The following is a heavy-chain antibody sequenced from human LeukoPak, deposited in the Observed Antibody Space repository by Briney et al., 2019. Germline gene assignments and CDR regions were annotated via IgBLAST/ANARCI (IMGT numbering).Heavy chain of an antibody. CDR1: GYTFTGYY. J-gene: IGHJ4*02. CDR2: INTNTGNP. V-gene: IGHV7-4-1*02. D-gene: IGHD5-24*01. CDR3: ARPVEMATITTFDY. Sequence: ASVKVSCKASGYTFTGYYMHWVRQAPGQGLEWMGWINTNTGNPTYAQGFTGRFVFSLDTSVSTAYLQISSLKAEDTAVYYCARPVEMATITTFDYWGQGTLVTVSS.